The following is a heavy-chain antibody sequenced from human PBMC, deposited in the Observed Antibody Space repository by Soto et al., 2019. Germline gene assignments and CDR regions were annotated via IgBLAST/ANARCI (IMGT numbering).Heavy chain of an antibody. CDR1: GYTFTSYD. J-gene: IGHJ5*02. Sequence: ASVKVSCKASGYTFTSYDINWVRQATGQGLEWMGWMNPNSGNTGYAQKFQGRVTMTRNTSISTAYMELSSLRSEDTAVYYCARVMRQWLVSLNWFDPWGHGTLVTVSS. D-gene: IGHD6-19*01. CDR2: MNPNSGNT. V-gene: IGHV1-8*01. CDR3: ARVMRQWLVSLNWFDP.